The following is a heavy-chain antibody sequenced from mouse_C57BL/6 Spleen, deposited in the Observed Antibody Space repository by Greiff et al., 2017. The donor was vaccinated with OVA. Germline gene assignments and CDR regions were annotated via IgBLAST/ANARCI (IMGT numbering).Heavy chain of an antibody. J-gene: IGHJ3*01. Sequence: QVQLQQPGAELVMPGASVKLSCKASGYTFTSYWMHWVKQRPGQGLEWIGEIDPSDSYTNYNQKFKGKSTLTVDKSSSTAYMQLSSLTSEDSAVYYCARSPLAQASWFADWGQGTLVTVSA. CDR1: GYTFTSYW. CDR2: IDPSDSYT. V-gene: IGHV1-69*01. D-gene: IGHD3-2*02. CDR3: ARSPLAQASWFAD.